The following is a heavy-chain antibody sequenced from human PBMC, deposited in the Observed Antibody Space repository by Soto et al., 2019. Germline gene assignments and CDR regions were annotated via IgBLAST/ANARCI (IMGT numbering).Heavy chain of an antibody. Sequence: QVQLQESGPGLVKPSETLSLTCTVSSDSISSYYWSWIRQPPGKRLEWIGYISYSGSTDYNPSLKRRVTISGDTSKNQFSLKVSSVTAADTAVYYCVRGTSWQLPFDSWGQGTLVTVSS. CDR2: ISYSGST. D-gene: IGHD2-15*01. CDR3: VRGTSWQLPFDS. V-gene: IGHV4-59*01. CDR1: SDSISSYY. J-gene: IGHJ4*02.